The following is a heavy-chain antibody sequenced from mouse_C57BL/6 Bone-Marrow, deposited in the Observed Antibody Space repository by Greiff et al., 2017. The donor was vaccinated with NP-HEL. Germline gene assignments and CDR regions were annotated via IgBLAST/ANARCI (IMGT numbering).Heavy chain of an antibody. CDR1: GFTFSSYA. CDR3: AREGTYDDWFAY. Sequence: DVKLVESGGGLVKPGGSLKLSCAASGFTFSSYAMSWVRQTPEKRLEWVATISDGGSYTYYPDNVKGRFTISRDNAKNNLYLQMSHLKSEDTAMYYCAREGTYDDWFAYWGQGTLVTVSA. J-gene: IGHJ3*01. D-gene: IGHD2-12*01. CDR2: ISDGGSYT. V-gene: IGHV5-4*01.